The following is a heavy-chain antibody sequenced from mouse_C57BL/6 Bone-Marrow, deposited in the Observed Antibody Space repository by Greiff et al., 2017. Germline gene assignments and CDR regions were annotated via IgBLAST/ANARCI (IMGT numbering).Heavy chain of an antibody. J-gene: IGHJ2*01. CDR3: AINWDYFDY. Sequence: VQGVESGAELARPGASVKLSCKASGYTFTSYGISWVKQRTGQGLEWIGEIYPRSGNTYYNEKFKGKATLTADKTSSTAYMGLRSLAYEDSEVYICAINWDYFDYWGQGTTLTVSS. CDR1: GYTFTSYG. V-gene: IGHV1-81*01. CDR2: IYPRSGNT. D-gene: IGHD4-1*01.